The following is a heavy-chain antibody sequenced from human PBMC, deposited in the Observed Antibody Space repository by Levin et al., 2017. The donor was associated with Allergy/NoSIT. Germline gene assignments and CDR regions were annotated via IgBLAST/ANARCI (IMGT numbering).Heavy chain of an antibody. CDR2: IDSDAIT. CDR1: GFTFSNCN. CDR3: VKGGPRVGESDY. D-gene: IGHD3-16*01. V-gene: IGHV3-23*01. J-gene: IGHJ4*02. Sequence: GGSLRLSCAASGFTFSNCNMGWVRQTPGKRLEWVSSIDSDAITYYADSVKGRFTISRDNSRNTLYLLMSSLRADDTALYYCVKGGPRVGESDYWGQGTLVTVSS.